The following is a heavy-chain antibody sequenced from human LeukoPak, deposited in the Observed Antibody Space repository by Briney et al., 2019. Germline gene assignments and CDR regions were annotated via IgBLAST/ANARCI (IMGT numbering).Heavy chain of an antibody. CDR1: GGTFSSYA. V-gene: IGHV1-69*13. CDR2: IIPIFGTA. J-gene: IGHJ4*02. CDR3: ATTHLKRGYSGYDILY. Sequence: GASVKVSCKASGGTFSSYAISWVRQAPGQGLEWMGGIIPIFGTANYAQKFQGRVTITADESTGTAYMELSSLRSEDTAVYYCATTHLKRGYSGYDILYWGQGTLVTVSS. D-gene: IGHD5-12*01.